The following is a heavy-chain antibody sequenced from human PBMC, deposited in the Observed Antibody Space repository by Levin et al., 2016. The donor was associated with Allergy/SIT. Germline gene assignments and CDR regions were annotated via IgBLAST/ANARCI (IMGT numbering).Heavy chain of an antibody. V-gene: IGHV1-69*01. D-gene: IGHD2-2*03. Sequence: WVRQAPGQGLEWMGGIIPIFGTANYAQKFQGRVTITADESTSTAYMELSSLRSEDTAVYYCARAGSGYCSSTSCTNWFDPWGQGTLVTVSS. CDR3: ARAGSGYCSSTSCTNWFDP. CDR2: IIPIFGTA. J-gene: IGHJ5*02.